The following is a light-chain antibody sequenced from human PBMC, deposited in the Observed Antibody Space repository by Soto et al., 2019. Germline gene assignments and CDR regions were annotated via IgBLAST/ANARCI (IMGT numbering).Light chain of an antibody. J-gene: IGKJ1*01. V-gene: IGKV3-11*01. CDR2: YGS. CDR3: QQRREVRAWT. Sequence: EIVLTQSPATLSLSPGERATLSCRASQSVSRYSAWYQQKPGKAPRLLIYYGSNRATGIPARFSGSGSGTDFTLTGGGVDAKDCAGCYCQQRREVRAWTFVQGPKVEIK. CDR1: QSVSRY.